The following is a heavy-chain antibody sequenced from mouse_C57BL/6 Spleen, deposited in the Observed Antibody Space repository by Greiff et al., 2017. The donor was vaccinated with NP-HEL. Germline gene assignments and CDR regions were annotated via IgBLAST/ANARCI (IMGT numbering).Heavy chain of an antibody. J-gene: IGHJ2*01. CDR1: GYTFTSYW. Sequence: QVQLQQPGAELVKPGASVKLSCKASGYTFTSYWMQWVKQRPGQGLEWIGEIDPSDSYTNYNQKFKGKATLTVDTSSSTAYMQLSSLTSEDSAVYYCARGGYYYGSSYGFGYWGQGTTLTVSS. V-gene: IGHV1-50*01. D-gene: IGHD1-1*01. CDR3: ARGGYYYGSSYGFGY. CDR2: IDPSDSYT.